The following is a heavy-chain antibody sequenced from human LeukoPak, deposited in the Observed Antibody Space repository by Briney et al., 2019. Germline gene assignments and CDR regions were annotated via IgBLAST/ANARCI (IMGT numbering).Heavy chain of an antibody. CDR2: ISAYNGNT. CDR3: ARVGSSGYDYVTGDY. Sequence: GASVKVSCKASGYTFTSYGISWVRQTPGQGLEWMGWISAYNGNTNYAQKPQGRVTMTTDTSTSTAYMELRSLRSDDTAVYYCARVGSSGYDYVTGDYWGQGTLVTVSS. CDR1: GYTFTSYG. V-gene: IGHV1-18*01. D-gene: IGHD5-12*01. J-gene: IGHJ4*02.